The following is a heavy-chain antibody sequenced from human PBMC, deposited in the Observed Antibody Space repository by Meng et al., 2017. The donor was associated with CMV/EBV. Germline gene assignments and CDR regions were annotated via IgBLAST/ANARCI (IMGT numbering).Heavy chain of an antibody. CDR2: ISSSGSTI. J-gene: IGHJ3*02. CDR1: GFTFSSYE. Sequence: GEALKISCAASGFTFSSYEMNWVRQAPGKGLEWVSYISSSGSTIYYADSVKGRFTISRDNAKNSLYLQMNSLRTEDTAVYYCARTPKSQRAFDIWGQGTMVTVSS. D-gene: IGHD5-24*01. CDR3: ARTPKSQRAFDI. V-gene: IGHV3-48*03.